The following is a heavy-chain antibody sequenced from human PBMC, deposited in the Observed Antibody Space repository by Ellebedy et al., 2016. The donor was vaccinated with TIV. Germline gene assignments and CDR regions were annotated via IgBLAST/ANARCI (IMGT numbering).Heavy chain of an antibody. D-gene: IGHD4-17*01. CDR3: AKNMRTVTTTIDY. V-gene: IGHV3-23*01. CDR1: GFTFSSCA. J-gene: IGHJ4*02. Sequence: GESLKISCAASGFTFSSCAMSWVRQAPGKGLEWVSSISGNGGSTIYADSVKGRFTISRDNSKNTLYLQMNSLRAEDMAIYYCAKNMRTVTTTIDYWGQGTLVTVSS. CDR2: ISGNGGST.